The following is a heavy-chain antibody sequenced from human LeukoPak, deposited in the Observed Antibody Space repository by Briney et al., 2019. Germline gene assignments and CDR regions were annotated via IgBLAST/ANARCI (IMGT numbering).Heavy chain of an antibody. CDR3: ARGEYGSGSYYGGFDI. D-gene: IGHD3-10*01. CDR2: IYPGDSYT. J-gene: IGHJ3*02. V-gene: IGHV5-51*01. CDR1: GYSFTSYW. Sequence: GESLKISCKGSGYSFTSYWIGWVRQMPGKRLEWMGIIYPGDSYTRYSPSFQGQVTISADKSISTAYLQWSSLMASDTAMYYCARGEYGSGSYYGGFDIWGQGTMVTVSS.